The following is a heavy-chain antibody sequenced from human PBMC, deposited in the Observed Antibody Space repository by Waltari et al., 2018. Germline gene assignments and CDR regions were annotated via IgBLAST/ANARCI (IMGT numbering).Heavy chain of an antibody. V-gene: IGHV4-38-2*01. Sequence: QVQLQESGPGLVKPSETLSLPCAVSGYSISSGYYWGWIRQPPGKGLEWIGSIYHSGSTYYNPSLKSRVTISVDTSKNQFSLKLSSVTAADTAVYYCARFNAAFDYWGQGTLVTVSS. CDR1: GYSISSGYY. D-gene: IGHD6-25*01. CDR2: IYHSGST. CDR3: ARFNAAFDY. J-gene: IGHJ4*02.